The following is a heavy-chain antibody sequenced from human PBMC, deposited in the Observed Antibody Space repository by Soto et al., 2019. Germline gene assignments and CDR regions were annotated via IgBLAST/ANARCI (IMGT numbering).Heavy chain of an antibody. CDR3: AREASVAALNWFDP. D-gene: IGHD6-6*01. Sequence: HPGGSLRLSCAGSGFTFSNYAVNWVRQAPGKGLEWVAVILYDGSVQHYADSVKGRFTVSRDNSKNTAYLQMNSLTPEDTATYYCAREASVAALNWFDPWGQGTLVTVSS. V-gene: IGHV3-30-3*01. CDR1: GFTFSNYA. CDR2: ILYDGSVQ. J-gene: IGHJ5*02.